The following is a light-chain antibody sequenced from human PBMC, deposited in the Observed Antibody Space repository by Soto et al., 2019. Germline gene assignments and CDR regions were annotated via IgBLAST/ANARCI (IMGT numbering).Light chain of an antibody. CDR2: DAS. Sequence: GAIVTITCRASQTITNWLAWYQQRPGKAPKLLTYDASRLESGVPLRFSASGSGTEFTLTISSLQPDDFATYYCQQYNSYSGTFGQGTKVDIK. CDR1: QTITNW. CDR3: QQYNSYSGT. J-gene: IGKJ1*01. V-gene: IGKV1-5*01.